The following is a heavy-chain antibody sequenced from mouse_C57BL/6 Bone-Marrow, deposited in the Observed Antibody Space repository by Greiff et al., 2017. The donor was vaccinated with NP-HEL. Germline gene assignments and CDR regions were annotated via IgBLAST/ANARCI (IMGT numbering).Heavy chain of an antibody. Sequence: QVQLKESGAELVRPGASVKLSCKASGYTFTDYYINWVKQRPGQGLEWIARIYPGSGNTYYNEKFKGKATLTAEKSSSTAYMQLSSLTSEDSAVYFCARSFITTVPWFAYWGQGTLVTVSA. CDR2: IYPGSGNT. D-gene: IGHD1-1*01. CDR1: GYTFTDYY. CDR3: ARSFITTVPWFAY. J-gene: IGHJ3*01. V-gene: IGHV1-76*01.